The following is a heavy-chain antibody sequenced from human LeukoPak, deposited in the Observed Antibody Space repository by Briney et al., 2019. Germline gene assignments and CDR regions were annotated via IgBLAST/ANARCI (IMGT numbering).Heavy chain of an antibody. V-gene: IGHV1-2*02. CDR2: INPKSGGT. D-gene: IGHD5-12*01. J-gene: IGHJ6*02. Sequence: GASLKVSCKASGYTFTGFYIHWARQAPGQGLEWVGWINPKSGGTNYAQKFQGRVTVTRDTSINTAYMEVSSLKSDDTAVYYCAKYSGYDGYYYAMDVWGQGTTVTVSS. CDR1: GYTFTGFY. CDR3: AKYSGYDGYYYAMDV.